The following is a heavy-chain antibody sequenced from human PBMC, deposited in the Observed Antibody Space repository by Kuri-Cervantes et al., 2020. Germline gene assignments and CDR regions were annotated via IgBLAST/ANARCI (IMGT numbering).Heavy chain of an antibody. Sequence: GESLKISCAASGFTFSSYWMSWVRQAPGKGLEWVSVIYSGGDTYYADSVKGRFTIFRDNSKNTLFLQMNSLRAEDTAVYYCARYMVRGIYFGMDVWGQGTTVTVSS. CDR1: GFTFSSYW. D-gene: IGHD3-10*01. V-gene: IGHV3-53*01. J-gene: IGHJ6*02. CDR3: ARYMVRGIYFGMDV. CDR2: IYSGGDT.